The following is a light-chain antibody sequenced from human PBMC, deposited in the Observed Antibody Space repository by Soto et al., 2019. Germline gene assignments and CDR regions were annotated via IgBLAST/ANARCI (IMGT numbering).Light chain of an antibody. J-gene: IGLJ2*01. CDR3: SSNVVGTNLHI. V-gene: IGLV2-8*01. Sequence: QSALTQPPSASGSPGQSVAISCTGTYSDVGGSNYVSWYQQHPGKAPKLVIYEVIHRPSGVPDRFSGSRSGNTAFLTVSRLQDEDESDYYCSSNVVGTNLHIFGGGTKLTVL. CDR2: EVI. CDR1: YSDVGGSNY.